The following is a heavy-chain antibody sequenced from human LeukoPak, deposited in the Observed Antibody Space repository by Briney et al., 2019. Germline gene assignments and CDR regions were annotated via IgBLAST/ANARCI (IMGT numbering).Heavy chain of an antibody. Sequence: PSETLSLTCAVYGGSFSGYYWSWIRQPPGKGLEWIGEINHSGSTNYNPSLKSRVTISVDTSKNQFSLNLSSVTAADTAVYYCARVGGTWYNPKNYFDYWGQGTLVTVSS. CDR2: INHSGST. CDR1: GGSFSGYY. J-gene: IGHJ4*02. CDR3: ARVGGTWYNPKNYFDY. D-gene: IGHD1-1*01. V-gene: IGHV4-34*01.